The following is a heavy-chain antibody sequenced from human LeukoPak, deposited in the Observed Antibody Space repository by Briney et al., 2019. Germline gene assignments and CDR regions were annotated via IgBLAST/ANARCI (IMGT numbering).Heavy chain of an antibody. Sequence: GGSLRLSCAASGFTFSTYAMNWVRQAPGKGLEWVSTINHNGGNTYYADSVKGRFTISRDNAKNSLYLQMNSLRAEDTAVYYCVRQLVSWGQGTLVTVSS. V-gene: IGHV3-23*01. CDR3: VRQLVS. D-gene: IGHD5-18*01. J-gene: IGHJ5*02. CDR1: GFTFSTYA. CDR2: INHNGGNT.